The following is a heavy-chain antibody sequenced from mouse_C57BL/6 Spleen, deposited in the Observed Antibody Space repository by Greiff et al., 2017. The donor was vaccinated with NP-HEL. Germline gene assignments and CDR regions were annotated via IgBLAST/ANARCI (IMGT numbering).Heavy chain of an antibody. D-gene: IGHD1-1*01. CDR2: IYPGDGDT. CDR1: GYAFSSYW. CDR3: ARDPDYYGSIYWYFDV. J-gene: IGHJ1*03. V-gene: IGHV1-80*01. Sequence: QVQLQQSGAELVKPGASVKISCKASGYAFSSYWMNWVKQRPGKGLEWIGQIYPGDGDTNYNGKFKGKATLTADKSSSTAYMQLSSLTSEDSAVYFCARDPDYYGSIYWYFDVWGTGTTVTVSS.